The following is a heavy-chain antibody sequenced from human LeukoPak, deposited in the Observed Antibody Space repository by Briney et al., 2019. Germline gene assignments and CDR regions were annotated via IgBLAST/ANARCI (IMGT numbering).Heavy chain of an antibody. CDR3: AHRSPYCSGGSCYEYYFDY. J-gene: IGHJ4*02. V-gene: IGHV2-5*02. D-gene: IGHD2-15*01. CDR1: GFSLSTSGVG. Sequence: SGPTLVKPTQTLTLTCTFSGFSLSTSGVGVGWIRQPPGKALEWLALIYWDDDKRYSPSLKSRLTITKDTSKNQVVLTMTNMDPVDTATYHCAHRSPYCSGGSCYEYYFDYWGQGTLVTVSS. CDR2: IYWDDDK.